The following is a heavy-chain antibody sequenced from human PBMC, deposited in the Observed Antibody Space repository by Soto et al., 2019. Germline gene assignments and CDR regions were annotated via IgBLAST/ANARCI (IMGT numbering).Heavy chain of an antibody. J-gene: IGHJ3*02. Sequence: EVQLLESGGGLVQPGGSLRLSCVASGFTFSIYAMNWVRQAPGKGLEWVSTISAVGGSTYYADSMKGRFTISRDNSKNTXXXQXXXXXXXXXXXXXXXXDSDRKGWGSSTFDIXXXGXXXTVSX. CDR1: GFTFSIYA. CDR3: XXDSDRKGWGSSTFDI. V-gene: IGHV3-23*01. D-gene: IGHD7-27*01. CDR2: ISAVGGST.